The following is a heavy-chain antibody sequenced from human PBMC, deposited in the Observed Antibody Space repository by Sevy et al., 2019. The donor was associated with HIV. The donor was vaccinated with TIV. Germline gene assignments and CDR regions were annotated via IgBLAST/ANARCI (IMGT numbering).Heavy chain of an antibody. CDR1: GFTVSSNH. D-gene: IGHD2-8*01. CDR3: ARGPRTYCTNGACANDVFDI. CDR2: IYSGGST. V-gene: IGHV3-53*01. J-gene: IGHJ3*02. Sequence: GGSLRLSCAASGFTVSSNHMSWVRQAPGKGLEWVSVIYSGGSTNYADSVKGRLTISRDNSKNTLYLQMNSLRAEDTAVYYCARGPRTYCTNGACANDVFDIWGQGTLVTVSS.